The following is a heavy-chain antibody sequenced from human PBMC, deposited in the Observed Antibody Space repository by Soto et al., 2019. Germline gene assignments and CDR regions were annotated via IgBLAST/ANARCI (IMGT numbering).Heavy chain of an antibody. CDR1: GGSFSGYY. V-gene: IGHV4-34*01. CDR2: INHSGST. CDR3: ARSGRVVRDFGSGYHERFDY. Sequence: QVQLQQWGAGLLKPSETLSLTCAVYGGSFSGYYWSWIRQPPGKGLEWIGEINHSGSTNYNPSLKSRVTISVDTSKNQFSLKLSSVTAADTAVYYCARSGRVVRDFGSGYHERFDYWGQGPLVTVSS. D-gene: IGHD3-3*01. J-gene: IGHJ4*02.